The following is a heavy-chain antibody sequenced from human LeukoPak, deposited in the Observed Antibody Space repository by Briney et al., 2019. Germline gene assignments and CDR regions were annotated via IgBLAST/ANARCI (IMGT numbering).Heavy chain of an antibody. CDR2: VYTSGST. V-gene: IGHV4-4*07. D-gene: IGHD3-3*01. Sequence: SETLSLTCTVSGGSISSYYWSWIRQPAGKGLEWIGRVYTSGSTNYNPSLKSRVTMSVATSKNQFSLKLSSVTAADTAVYYCARGDFWSGFDYWGQGTLVTVSS. CDR3: ARGDFWSGFDY. J-gene: IGHJ4*02. CDR1: GGSISSYY.